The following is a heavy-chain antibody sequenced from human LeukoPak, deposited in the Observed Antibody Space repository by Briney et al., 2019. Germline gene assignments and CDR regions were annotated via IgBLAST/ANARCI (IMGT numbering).Heavy chain of an antibody. J-gene: IGHJ4*02. CDR3: ARHDNSYAYSYNLDY. V-gene: IGHV5-10-1*01. Sequence: GESLKISFKGSGYSFTSYWISWVRQMPGKGLEWMGRIDPSVSYTNYSPSFQGHVIISADKSISTAYLQWSSLKASDTAMYYCARHDNSYAYSYNLDYWGQGTLVTVSS. CDR2: IDPSVSYT. D-gene: IGHD5-18*01. CDR1: GYSFTSYW.